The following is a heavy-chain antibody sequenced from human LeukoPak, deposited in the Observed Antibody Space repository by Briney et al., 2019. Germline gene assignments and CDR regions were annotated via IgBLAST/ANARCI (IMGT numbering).Heavy chain of an antibody. CDR2: MNPNSGNT. CDR3: ARARAYYYGSGSYSYNWFDP. D-gene: IGHD3-10*01. CDR1: GYTFTRYD. J-gene: IGHJ5*02. Sequence: GASVKVSCKASGYTFTRYDINWVRQATGQGLEWMGWMNPNSGNTGYAQKFQGRVTMTRNTSISTAYMELSSLRSEDTAVYYCARARAYYYGSGSYSYNWFDPWGQGTLVTVSS. V-gene: IGHV1-8*01.